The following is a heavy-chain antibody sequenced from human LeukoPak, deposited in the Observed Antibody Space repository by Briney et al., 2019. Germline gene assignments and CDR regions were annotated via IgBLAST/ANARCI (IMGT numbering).Heavy chain of an antibody. J-gene: IGHJ6*03. V-gene: IGHV1-8*03. Sequence: GASVKVSCKASGYTFTSYDINWVRQATGQGLEWMGWMNPNSGNTGYAQKFQGRVTITRNTSISTAYMELSSLRSEDTAVYYCAREGGYYEDNYMDVWGKGTTVTVSS. CDR1: GYTFTSYD. D-gene: IGHD3-22*01. CDR3: AREGGYYEDNYMDV. CDR2: MNPNSGNT.